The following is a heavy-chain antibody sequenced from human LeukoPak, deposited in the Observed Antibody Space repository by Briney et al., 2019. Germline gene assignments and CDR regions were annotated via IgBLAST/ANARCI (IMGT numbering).Heavy chain of an antibody. CDR3: ATSLVPDSSGYYQNWFDP. D-gene: IGHD3-22*01. CDR2: FDPEDGET. V-gene: IGHV1-24*01. Sequence: GASVKVSCKASGYTFTSYGISWVRQTPGKGLEWMGGFDPEDGETIYAQKFQGRVTMTEDTSTDTAYMELSSLRSEDTAVYYCATSLVPDSSGYYQNWFDPWGQGTLVTVSS. J-gene: IGHJ5*02. CDR1: GYTFTSYG.